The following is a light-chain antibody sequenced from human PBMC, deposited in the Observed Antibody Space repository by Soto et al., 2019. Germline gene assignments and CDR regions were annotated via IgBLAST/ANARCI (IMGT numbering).Light chain of an antibody. J-gene: IGKJ2*01. CDR2: AAS. V-gene: IGKV1-9*01. CDR1: QGINIF. CDR3: QPRNSYPRT. Sequence: DLRFSQGVYLGSDSDVDRVTMSCLACQGINIFLAWFQQKPGKAPNLLIPAASTLQSGVPSRFSGSGSEIEVTLTITTLQPADSATYYWQPRNSYPRTIGQGTKVDIK.